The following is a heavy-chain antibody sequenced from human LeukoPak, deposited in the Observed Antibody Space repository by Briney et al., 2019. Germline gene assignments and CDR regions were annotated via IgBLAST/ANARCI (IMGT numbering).Heavy chain of an antibody. V-gene: IGHV3-23*01. CDR1: GFTFSSYA. Sequence: GGSLRLSCAASGFTFSSYAMSWVRQAPGKGLEWVSAISGSGGSTYYADSVKGRFTISRDNSKNTLYLQVNSLRAEDTAVYYCAKDFSYSSSWYSDYWGQGTLVTVSS. J-gene: IGHJ4*02. CDR2: ISGSGGST. CDR3: AKDFSYSSSWYSDY. D-gene: IGHD6-13*01.